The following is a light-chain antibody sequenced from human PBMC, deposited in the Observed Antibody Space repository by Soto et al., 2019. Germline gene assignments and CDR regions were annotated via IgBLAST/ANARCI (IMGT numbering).Light chain of an antibody. CDR3: QQYGGSPPWT. V-gene: IGKV3-20*01. CDR2: AAS. Sequence: EIVMTQSPATLSVSPGERATLSCRASQSLNDNLAWYQQRPGQAPRLIIFAASSRATGVPHRFTASGSGTDFTLTISRVEPEDFAVYFCQQYGGSPPWTFGQGTKVDI. CDR1: QSLNDN. J-gene: IGKJ1*01.